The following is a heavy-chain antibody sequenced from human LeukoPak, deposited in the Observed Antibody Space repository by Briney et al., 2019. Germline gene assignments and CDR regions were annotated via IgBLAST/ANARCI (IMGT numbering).Heavy chain of an antibody. J-gene: IGHJ6*02. CDR1: GFTFSSYG. CDR3: ARDTPYYGMDV. CDR2: IWYNGSNK. V-gene: IGHV3-33*08. Sequence: GGSLRLSCAASGFTFSSYGMHWVRQAPGKGLEWVAVIWYNGSNKYYADSVKGRFTISRDNSKNTLYLQMNSLRAEDTAVYYCARDTPYYGMDVWGQGTTVTVSS.